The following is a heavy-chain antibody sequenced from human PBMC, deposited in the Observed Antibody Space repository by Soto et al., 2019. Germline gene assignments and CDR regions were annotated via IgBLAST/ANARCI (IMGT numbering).Heavy chain of an antibody. CDR2: ISGSGGST. J-gene: IGHJ6*02. Sequence: GGSLRLSCAASGFTFSSYAMSWVRQAPGKGLEWVSAISGSGGSTYYADSVKGRFTISRDNSKNTLYLQMNSLRAEDTAVYYCAKEAVDILTGSYYGMDVWGQGTTVTVSS. D-gene: IGHD3-9*01. CDR3: AKEAVDILTGSYYGMDV. V-gene: IGHV3-23*01. CDR1: GFTFSSYA.